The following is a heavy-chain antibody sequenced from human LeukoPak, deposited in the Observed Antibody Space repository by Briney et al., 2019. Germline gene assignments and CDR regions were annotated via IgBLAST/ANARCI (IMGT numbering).Heavy chain of an antibody. CDR2: IDGSGGST. J-gene: IGHJ4*02. Sequence: PGGSLRLSCVASGFSFSSSVMHWVRQGPGKGLEYVSGIDGSGGSTHYADSVKGRFTISRDNSKNTLYLQMNSLRAEDTAVYYCARGPSGYHNTGGQGTLVTVSS. CDR3: ARGPSGYHNT. CDR1: GFSFSSSV. V-gene: IGHV3-64*04. D-gene: IGHD5-12*01.